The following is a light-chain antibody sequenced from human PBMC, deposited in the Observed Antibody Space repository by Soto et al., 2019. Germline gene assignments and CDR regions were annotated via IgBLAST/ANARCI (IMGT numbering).Light chain of an antibody. J-gene: IGKJ1*01. V-gene: IGKV3-20*01. CDR2: GIS. CDR3: QQYVTSSPRT. Sequence: EIVLTQSPGTLSLSPGERATLSCRASHTISSSYLAWYQQKPGQAPRLLMYGISRRATGISDRFSGSGSGTDFTLTFTRLGPEDFAVYYCQQYVTSSPRTFGQGTKVEIK. CDR1: HTISSSY.